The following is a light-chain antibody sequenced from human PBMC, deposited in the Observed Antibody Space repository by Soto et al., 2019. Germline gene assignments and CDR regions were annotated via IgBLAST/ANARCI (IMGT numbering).Light chain of an antibody. Sequence: EVVMTQYPATLSVSPGERATLSCRASQGVSSYLAWYQQKPGQAPRLLIYDASNRATGIPARFSGSGPGTDFTLTISSLGPEDFGVYYCQQRSDWPPSLTFGGGTKVDIK. CDR2: DAS. J-gene: IGKJ4*01. CDR3: QQRSDWPPSLT. CDR1: QGVSSY. V-gene: IGKV3D-11*01.